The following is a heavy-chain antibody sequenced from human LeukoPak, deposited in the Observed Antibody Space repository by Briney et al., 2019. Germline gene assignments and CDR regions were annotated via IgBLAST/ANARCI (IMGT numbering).Heavy chain of an antibody. V-gene: IGHV3-48*03. CDR3: AREATGATGYFDY. Sequence: GGSLRLSCAASGFTFSTYEMNWVRQAPGKGLEWVSYIPGSGSTIYYVDSVKGRFTISRDNAKNSLYLQMNSLRVEDTAVYYCAREATGATGYFDYWGQGTLVTVSS. CDR1: GFTFSTYE. CDR2: IPGSGSTI. J-gene: IGHJ4*02. D-gene: IGHD1-26*01.